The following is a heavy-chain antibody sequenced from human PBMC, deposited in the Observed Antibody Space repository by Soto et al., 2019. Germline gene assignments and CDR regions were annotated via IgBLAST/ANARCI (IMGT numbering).Heavy chain of an antibody. J-gene: IGHJ5*02. CDR2: IYYSGST. Sequence: QLLESGPGLVKPSETLSLTCTVSGGSISSSSYYWGWIRQPPGKGLEWIGSIYYSGSTYYNPSLKSRVTISVDTSKNQFSLKLSSVTAADTAVYYCARHRGYDFWSGHNWFDPWGQGTLVTVSS. CDR3: ARHRGYDFWSGHNWFDP. D-gene: IGHD3-3*01. CDR1: GGSISSSSYY. V-gene: IGHV4-39*01.